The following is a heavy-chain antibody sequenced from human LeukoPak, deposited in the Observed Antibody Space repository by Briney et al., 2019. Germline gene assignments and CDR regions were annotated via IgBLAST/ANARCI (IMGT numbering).Heavy chain of an antibody. CDR1: GFTVSSNY. Sequence: GGSLRLSCAASGFTVSSNYMSWVRQAPGKGLEWVSVIYSGDSTYYADSVKGRFTISRDNSKNTLYLQMNSLRADDTAVYYCARVRKEWELPLGYWGQGTLVTVSS. J-gene: IGHJ4*02. D-gene: IGHD1-26*01. CDR2: IYSGDST. V-gene: IGHV3-66*01. CDR3: ARVRKEWELPLGY.